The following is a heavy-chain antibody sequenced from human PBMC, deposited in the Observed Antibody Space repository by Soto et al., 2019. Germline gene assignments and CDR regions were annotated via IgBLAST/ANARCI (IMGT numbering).Heavy chain of an antibody. CDR1: GVPFSSYD. J-gene: IGHJ6*02. CDR3: ARRYCSSTSCSYGMDV. Sequence: GGSLRLSSTASGVPFSSYDMHWVRQATGKGLEWVSAIGTAGDTYYPGSVKGRFTISRENAKNSLYLQMNSLRAEDTAVYYCARRYCSSTSCSYGMDVWGQGTTVTVSS. V-gene: IGHV3-13*01. D-gene: IGHD2-2*01. CDR2: IGTAGDT.